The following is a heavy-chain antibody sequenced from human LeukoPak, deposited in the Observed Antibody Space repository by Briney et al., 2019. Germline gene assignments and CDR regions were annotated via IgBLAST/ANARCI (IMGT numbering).Heavy chain of an antibody. CDR2: INAGNGNT. Sequence: GASVKVSCKASGYTFTSYAMHWVRQAPGQRLEWMGWINAGNGNTKYSQKFQGRVTITRDTSASTAYMELSSLRSEDTAVYCCARDKWDGDYEYYYYGMDVWGQGTTVTVSS. J-gene: IGHJ6*02. CDR1: GYTFTSYA. V-gene: IGHV1-3*01. D-gene: IGHD4-17*01. CDR3: ARDKWDGDYEYYYYGMDV.